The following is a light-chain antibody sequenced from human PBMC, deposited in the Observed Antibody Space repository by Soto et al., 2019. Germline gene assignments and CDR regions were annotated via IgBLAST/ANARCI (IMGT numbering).Light chain of an antibody. CDR2: GAS. Sequence: IVLTQSPSTLSLSPGDRAALSCRASQTVRNHYVAWYQQKPGQAPRLLIYGASSRATDIPGRFSGSGSGTDFVLTIILLEPEDSAVYYWQQYGGPCGYTVGQGTRLEI. J-gene: IGKJ2*01. V-gene: IGKV3-20*01. CDR1: QTVRNHY. CDR3: QQYGGPCGYT.